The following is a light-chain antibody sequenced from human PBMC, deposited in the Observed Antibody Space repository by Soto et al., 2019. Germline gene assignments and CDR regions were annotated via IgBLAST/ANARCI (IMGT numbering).Light chain of an antibody. Sequence: QSVLTQPPSVSAAPGQQVSICFSGSSCNIGGNSVSWYQQLPGTARKLLIYDDNKRPSGIPDRFSGSKSGTSATLGITGFQTGDEADYYCGSWDSSLSAYVFGTGTKVTVL. CDR3: GSWDSSLSAYV. CDR2: DDN. J-gene: IGLJ1*01. CDR1: SCNIGGNS. V-gene: IGLV1-51*01.